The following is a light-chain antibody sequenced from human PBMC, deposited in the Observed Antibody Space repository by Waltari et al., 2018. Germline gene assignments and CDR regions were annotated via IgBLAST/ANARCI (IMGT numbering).Light chain of an antibody. V-gene: IGLV2-14*03. CDR3: SSYISSDTLEL. Sequence: HSALTQPASVSGSPGQSITIPCTGTSSDVGGYNYVSCYQQHPGKAPKLMIFDVSNRPSGVSNRFSGSKSGNTASLTVSGLQAEDEADYYCSSYISSDTLELFGGGTSLTVL. CDR1: SSDVGGYNY. CDR2: DVS. J-gene: IGLJ2*01.